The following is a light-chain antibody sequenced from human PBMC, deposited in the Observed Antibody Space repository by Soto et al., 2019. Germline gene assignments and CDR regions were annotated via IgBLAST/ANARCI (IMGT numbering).Light chain of an antibody. J-gene: IGKJ5*01. Sequence: DIQLTQSPSFLSASVGDRVTITCRASQGISSYLAWYQQKPGKAPKLLIYVVSTLQSGVPSRFSGSGSGTEFTLTISSLQPEDFAIYYCQQLNSYPITFGQGTRLEIK. CDR3: QQLNSYPIT. V-gene: IGKV1-9*01. CDR2: VVS. CDR1: QGISSY.